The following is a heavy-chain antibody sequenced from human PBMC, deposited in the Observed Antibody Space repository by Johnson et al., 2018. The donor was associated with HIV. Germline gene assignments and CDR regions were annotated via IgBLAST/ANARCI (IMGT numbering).Heavy chain of an antibody. D-gene: IGHD6-13*01. CDR3: ARVASPGTRAFNG. J-gene: IGHJ3*01. CDR1: GFTLGDHG. V-gene: IGHV3-20*04. CDR2: INWSGGIT. Sequence: VQLVESGGGVVRPGGSLRLSCVASGFTLGDHGMSWVRQVPGKGLEWVSDINWSGGITNYLDSVKGRFTISRDNAKISLFLQMSSLRAEDTALYYWARVASPGTRAFNGWGRGTMVTVSS.